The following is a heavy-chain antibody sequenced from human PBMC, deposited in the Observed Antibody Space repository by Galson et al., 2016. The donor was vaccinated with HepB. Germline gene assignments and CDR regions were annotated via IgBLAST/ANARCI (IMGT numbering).Heavy chain of an antibody. D-gene: IGHD3-10*01. V-gene: IGHV1-58*01. CDR2: IVVDGGNT. J-gene: IGHJ6*02. CDR1: GFTFSNSI. Sequence: SVKVSCKASGFTFSNSIVHWVRQARGQRLEWIGWIVVDGGNTNYAKKSQERVTITRDMSTRTSYMELSSLRSEDTAVYYCVARVGSGNANYFYGMDVWGQGTTVIVSS. CDR3: VARVGSGNANYFYGMDV.